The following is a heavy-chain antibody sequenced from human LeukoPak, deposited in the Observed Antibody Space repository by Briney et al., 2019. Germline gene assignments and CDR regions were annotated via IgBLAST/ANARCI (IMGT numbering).Heavy chain of an antibody. J-gene: IGHJ6*02. V-gene: IGHV3-7*03. CDR3: AKLGCSRTSCYAADYSSYYGMDV. Sequence: QPGGSLRLSCAASGFTFSSYWMSWVRQAPGKGLEWVANIKQDGSEKYYVDSVKGRFTISRDNSKNTLYLQMNSLRAEDTAVYYCAKLGCSRTSCYAADYSSYYGMDVWGQGTTVTVSS. CDR1: GFTFSSYW. CDR2: IKQDGSEK. D-gene: IGHD2-2*01.